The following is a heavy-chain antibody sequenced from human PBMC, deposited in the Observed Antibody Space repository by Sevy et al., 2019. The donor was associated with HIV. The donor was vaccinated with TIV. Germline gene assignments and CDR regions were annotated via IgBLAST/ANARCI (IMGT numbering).Heavy chain of an antibody. Sequence: GGSLRLSCAASGFTFDDYAMHWVRQAPGKGLEWVSGISWNSGSIGYANSVKGRFTISRDNAKNSLYLQMNSLRAEDTALNYCAKDTKDFWSGYYDYWGQGTLVTVSS. CDR3: AKDTKDFWSGYYDY. CDR2: ISWNSGSI. D-gene: IGHD3-3*01. CDR1: GFTFDDYA. J-gene: IGHJ4*02. V-gene: IGHV3-9*01.